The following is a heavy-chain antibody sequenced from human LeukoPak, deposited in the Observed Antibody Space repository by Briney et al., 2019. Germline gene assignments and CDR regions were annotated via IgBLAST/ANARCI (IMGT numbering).Heavy chain of an antibody. Sequence: GGSLRLSCAASGFTFSTYWIHWVRQAPGKGLVWVSHINSDGSSTTYADSVKGRFTTSRDNAKNTLYLQMNSLRAEDTAVYYCVRDNYGVDYWGQGTLVTVSS. CDR1: GFTFSTYW. CDR3: VRDNYGVDY. D-gene: IGHD3-16*01. J-gene: IGHJ4*02. CDR2: INSDGSST. V-gene: IGHV3-74*03.